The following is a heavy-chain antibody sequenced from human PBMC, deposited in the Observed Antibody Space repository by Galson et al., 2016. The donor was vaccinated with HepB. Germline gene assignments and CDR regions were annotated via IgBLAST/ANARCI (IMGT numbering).Heavy chain of an antibody. CDR2: IKQDGNEK. D-gene: IGHD5-24*01. V-gene: IGHV3-7*01. CDR3: ARAPLEMATIQRGYFDY. Sequence: SLRLSCAASGFTFSSYGMHWVRQAPGKGLEWVANIKQDGNEKYYVDSVKGRFTISRDNAKNSMYLQMNSLRAEDTAVYYCARAPLEMATIQRGYFDYWGQGTLVTVSS. J-gene: IGHJ4*02. CDR1: GFTFSSYG.